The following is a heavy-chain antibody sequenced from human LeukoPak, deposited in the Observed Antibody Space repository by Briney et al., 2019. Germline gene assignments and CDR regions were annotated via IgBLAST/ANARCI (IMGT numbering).Heavy chain of an antibody. J-gene: IGHJ5*02. CDR1: GGSISSYY. CDR3: AREGAPRLPGFGRFDP. Sequence: PSETLSLTCTVSGGSISSYYWSWIRQPPGKGLEWIGYIYYSGSTNYNPSLKSRVTISVDTSKNQFSLKLSSVTAADTAVYYCAREGAPRLPGFGRFDPWGQGTLVTVSS. D-gene: IGHD6-6*01. CDR2: IYYSGST. V-gene: IGHV4-59*01.